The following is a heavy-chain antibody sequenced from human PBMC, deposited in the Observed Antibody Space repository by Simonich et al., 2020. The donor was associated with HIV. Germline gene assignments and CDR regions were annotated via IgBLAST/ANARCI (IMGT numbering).Heavy chain of an antibody. CDR2: INHSGST. CDR1: IGSFSGYY. V-gene: IGHV4-34*01. J-gene: IGHJ5*02. D-gene: IGHD4-17*01. Sequence: QEHLQQWGAGLLKPSETLSLTSAVYIGSFSGYYWSWIRQPPGKGLEWFGEINHSGSTIYNPSLKSRFTISVDTSKNQFSLRLTSVTAADTAVYYCARNYGDYGVYWFDPWGQGTLVTVSS. CDR3: ARNYGDYGVYWFDP.